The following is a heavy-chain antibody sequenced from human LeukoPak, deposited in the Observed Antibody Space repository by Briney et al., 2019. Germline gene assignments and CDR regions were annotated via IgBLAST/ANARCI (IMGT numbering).Heavy chain of an antibody. CDR3: ALRPTGYSSSWYFDY. Sequence: ASVKVSCKASGYTFTGYFMHWVRQAPGQGLEWMGRINPNSGGTNYAQKFQGRVTMTRDTSISTAYMELSGLRSDDTAVYYCALRPTGYSSSWYFDYWGQGTLVTVSS. CDR1: GYTFTGYF. J-gene: IGHJ4*02. V-gene: IGHV1-2*06. CDR2: INPNSGGT. D-gene: IGHD6-13*01.